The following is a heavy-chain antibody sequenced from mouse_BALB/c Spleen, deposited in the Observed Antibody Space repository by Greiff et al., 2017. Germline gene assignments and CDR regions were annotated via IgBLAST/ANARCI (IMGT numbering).Heavy chain of an antibody. CDR3: NAGPYYGSSYICA. J-gene: IGHJ2*01. CDR1: GFNIKDYY. CDR2: IDPENGDT. D-gene: IGHD1-1*01. V-gene: IGHV14-4*02. Sequence: VQLKQSGAELVRSGASVKLSCTASGFNIKDYYMHWVKQRPEQGLEWIGWIDPENGDTEYAPKFQGKATMTADTSSNTAYLQLSSLTSEDTAVYYCNAGPYYGSSYICAWGQGTTLTVSS.